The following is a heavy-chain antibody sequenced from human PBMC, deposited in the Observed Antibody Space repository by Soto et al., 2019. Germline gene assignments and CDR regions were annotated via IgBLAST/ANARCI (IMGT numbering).Heavy chain of an antibody. CDR3: ARLYSYGLNPKIRLLYYMDV. D-gene: IGHD5-18*01. CDR1: GFTFSSYS. V-gene: IGHV3-48*01. CDR2: ISSSSSTI. J-gene: IGHJ6*03. Sequence: PGGSLRLSCAASGFTFSSYSMNWVRQAPGKGLEWVSYISSSSSTIYYADSVKGRFTISRDNAKNSLYLQMNSLRAEDTAVYYCARLYSYGLNPKIRLLYYMDVWGEGTTVTVSS.